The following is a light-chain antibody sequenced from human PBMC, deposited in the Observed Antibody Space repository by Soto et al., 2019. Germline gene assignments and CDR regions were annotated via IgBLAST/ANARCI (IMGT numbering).Light chain of an antibody. J-gene: IGKJ4*01. CDR1: QSVSAW. Sequence: DIQMTQSRSTLSASFGDKVTISCRASQSVSAWLAWYQQKPGKAPKLLISDASSLKSGVPSRFSGSGYGTEFTLTISSLQPEDFATYYCQQYSSYSLTFGGGTKVDIK. CDR2: DAS. V-gene: IGKV1-5*01. CDR3: QQYSSYSLT.